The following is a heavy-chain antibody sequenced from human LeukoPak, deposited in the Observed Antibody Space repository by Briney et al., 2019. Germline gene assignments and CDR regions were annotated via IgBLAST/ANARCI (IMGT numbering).Heavy chain of an antibody. J-gene: IGHJ6*02. Sequence: GASVKVSCKASGYTFTGYYIHWVRQAPGQGLEWMGWINPNSGGTNYAQKFQGRVTMTRDTSISTAYMELSRLRSDDTAVYYCARDSWYSSSWYQGYYYYYGMDVWGQGTRSPSP. CDR2: INPNSGGT. CDR1: GYTFTGYY. D-gene: IGHD6-13*01. CDR3: ARDSWYSSSWYQGYYYYYGMDV. V-gene: IGHV1-2*02.